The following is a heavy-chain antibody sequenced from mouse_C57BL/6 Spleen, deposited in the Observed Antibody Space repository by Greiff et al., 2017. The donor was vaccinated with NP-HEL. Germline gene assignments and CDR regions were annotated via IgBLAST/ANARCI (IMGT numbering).Heavy chain of an antibody. CDR3: ARGGGWDPFDY. CDR1: GYTFTDYY. J-gene: IGHJ2*01. V-gene: IGHV1-26*01. Sequence: VQLQQSGPELVKPGASVKISCKASGYTFTDYYMNWVKQSHGKSLEWIGDINPNNGGTSYNQKFKGKATLTVDKSSSTAYMELRSLTSEDSAVYYCARGGGWDPFDYWGQGTTLTVSS. D-gene: IGHD4-1*01. CDR2: INPNNGGT.